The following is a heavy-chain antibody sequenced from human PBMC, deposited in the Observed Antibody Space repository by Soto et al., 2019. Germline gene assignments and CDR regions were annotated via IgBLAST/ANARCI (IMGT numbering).Heavy chain of an antibody. Sequence: SVKVSCKASGGTFSSYAISWVRQAPGQGLEWMGGIIPIFGTANYAQKFQGRVTITADESTSTAYMELSSLRSEDAAVYYCARTYYDSSGYYLNYYYGMDVWGQGTTVTVSS. D-gene: IGHD3-22*01. V-gene: IGHV1-69*13. CDR2: IIPIFGTA. CDR3: ARTYYDSSGYYLNYYYGMDV. J-gene: IGHJ6*02. CDR1: GGTFSSYA.